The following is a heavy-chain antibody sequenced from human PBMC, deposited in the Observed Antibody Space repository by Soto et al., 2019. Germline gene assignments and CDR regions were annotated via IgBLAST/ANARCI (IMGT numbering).Heavy chain of an antibody. Sequence: ASVKVSCKASGYTLTTYYIHWVRQAPGQGLEWMGIINPSGGTTSYVHKFPGRVTITRETSTSTVSRERRSLRSEDTAVYYCARGYFDSWGQGTLVTVSS. V-gene: IGHV1-46*01. CDR1: GYTLTTYY. CDR2: INPSGGTT. CDR3: ARGYFDS. J-gene: IGHJ4*02.